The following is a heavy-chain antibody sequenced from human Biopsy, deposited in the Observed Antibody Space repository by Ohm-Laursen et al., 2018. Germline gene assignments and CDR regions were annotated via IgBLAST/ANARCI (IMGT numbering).Heavy chain of an antibody. D-gene: IGHD1-1*01. CDR2: IIPMLDVA. CDR1: GGSFSTYA. Sequence: GASVKVSCKASGGSFSTYAVSWVRQAPGQGLEWMGKIIPMLDVANYAQKFQGRVTITADKLTSTAYMELASLRSEDTAVYYCAADINVWNVNYWGQGTQVTVSS. J-gene: IGHJ4*02. CDR3: AADINVWNVNY. V-gene: IGHV1-69*04.